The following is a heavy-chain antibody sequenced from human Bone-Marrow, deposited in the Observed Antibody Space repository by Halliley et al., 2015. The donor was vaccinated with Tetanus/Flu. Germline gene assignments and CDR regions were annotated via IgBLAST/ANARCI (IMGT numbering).Heavy chain of an antibody. V-gene: IGHV1-46*01. D-gene: IGHD3-9*01. Sequence: GISNSNGATTNYAPKFQGRVTMTRYTSTNTVNMELSSLRLDDTAVYYCARASHYETVYFFDYWGQGTQVTVSS. CDR2: SNSNGATT. J-gene: IGHJ4*02. CDR3: ARASHYETVYFFDY.